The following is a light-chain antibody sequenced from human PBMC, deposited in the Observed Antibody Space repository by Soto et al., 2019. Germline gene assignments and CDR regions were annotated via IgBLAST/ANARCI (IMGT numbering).Light chain of an antibody. CDR1: QSVSSY. CDR2: DAS. V-gene: IGKV3-11*01. CDR3: QQRSNWPPT. J-gene: IGKJ5*01. Sequence: EIVLRQSPPTLSLSPGERATLSSRASQSVSSYLAWYQQKPGQAPRLLIYDASNRATGIPARFSGSGSGTDFTLTISSLEPEDFAVYYCQQRSNWPPTFGQGTRL.